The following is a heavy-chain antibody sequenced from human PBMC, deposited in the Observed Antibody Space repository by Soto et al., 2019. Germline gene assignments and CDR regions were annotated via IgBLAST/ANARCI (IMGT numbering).Heavy chain of an antibody. CDR2: IKQDGSEK. CDR3: ARGFNSALDV. CDR1: GFTLGSYW. D-gene: IGHD6-13*01. Sequence: EVQLVESGGGLVQPGGSLRLSCAATGFTLGSYWMSWVRQAPGKGLEWVANIKQDGSEKYYVDSAKGRFTISRDNAKDSLHLQMKSLRAEDTAVYYCARGFNSALDVWGQGKMVTVSS. J-gene: IGHJ3*01. V-gene: IGHV3-7*01.